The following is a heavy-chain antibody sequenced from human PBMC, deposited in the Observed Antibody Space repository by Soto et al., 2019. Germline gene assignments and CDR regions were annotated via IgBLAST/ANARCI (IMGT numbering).Heavy chain of an antibody. V-gene: IGHV3-15*01. CDR1: GFTFSNAC. Sequence: PGGSLRLSCAVSGFTFSNACICWVRQAPGKGQEWVGRMKSKTDGGTTDYAAPVKGRFTISGTDSNNTPYLQINSLTTEDTAVYYCTAALTSCYTCYYGMDVLGQGTTVTVPS. D-gene: IGHD2-2*02. J-gene: IGHJ6*02. CDR3: TAALTSCYTCYYGMDV. CDR2: MKSKTDGGTT.